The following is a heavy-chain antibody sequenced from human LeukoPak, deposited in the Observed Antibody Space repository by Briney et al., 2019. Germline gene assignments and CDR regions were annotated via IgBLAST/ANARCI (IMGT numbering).Heavy chain of an antibody. J-gene: IGHJ3*02. CDR1: GYSFTNYW. CDR2: IYPGDSDT. V-gene: IGHV5-51*01. CDR3: ARLHNAYSDAFGI. D-gene: IGHD1-14*01. Sequence: GESLKISCKGSGYSFTNYWIGWVRQMPGKGLEWMGIIYPGDSDTRYSPSFQGQVTISADKFITIAYLQWSSLKASDTALYYCARLHNAYSDAFGIWGQGTMVTVSS.